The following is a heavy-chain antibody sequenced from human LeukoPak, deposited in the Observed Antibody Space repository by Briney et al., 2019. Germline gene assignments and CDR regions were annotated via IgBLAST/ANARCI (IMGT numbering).Heavy chain of an antibody. V-gene: IGHV1-3*04. CDR1: GYTFTTYA. CDR3: ARDRSSFSYAFDI. Sequence: ASVKVSRKASGYTFTTYAIHWVRQAPGQRLEWMGWISTYNDDRKYSPKFQGTVTITTDTSATTAYLGLSSLRSEDTAVYYCARDRSSFSYAFDIWGQGTMVTVSS. CDR2: ISTYNDDR. J-gene: IGHJ3*02. D-gene: IGHD3-3*02.